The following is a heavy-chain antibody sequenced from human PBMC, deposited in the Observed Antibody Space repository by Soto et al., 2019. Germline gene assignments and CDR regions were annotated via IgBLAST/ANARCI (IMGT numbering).Heavy chain of an antibody. CDR2: ISAGGSNT. J-gene: IGHJ4*02. Sequence: EVQLLESGGGLIQPGGSLRLSYAASGLSFSSYAMSWVRQAPGKGLEWVSAISAGGSNTYYAASVKGRFTMSRDNSKSTLYLQMNNLRAEDTAVYYCADGGEWAFNFEYWGQGTLVTVSS. D-gene: IGHD3-10*01. CDR3: ADGGEWAFNFEY. CDR1: GLSFSSYA. V-gene: IGHV3-23*01.